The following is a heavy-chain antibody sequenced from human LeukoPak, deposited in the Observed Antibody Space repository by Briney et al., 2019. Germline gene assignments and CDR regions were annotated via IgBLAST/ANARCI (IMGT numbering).Heavy chain of an antibody. CDR1: GFTFSSYA. D-gene: IGHD2-2*01. Sequence: GRSLRLSCAASGFTFSSYAMHWVRQAPGKGLEWVAVISYDGSSKYYADSVKGRFTISRDNSKNTLYLQMNSLRAEDTAVYYCASVCLVVVPAAMHGGDYWGQGTLVTVSS. CDR2: ISYDGSSK. CDR3: ASVCLVVVPAAMHGGDY. V-gene: IGHV3-30*04. J-gene: IGHJ4*02.